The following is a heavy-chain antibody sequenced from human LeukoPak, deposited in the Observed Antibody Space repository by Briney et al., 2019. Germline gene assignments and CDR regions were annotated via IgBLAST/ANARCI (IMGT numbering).Heavy chain of an antibody. CDR3: ARDGREAVAGMFDY. Sequence: GGSLRLSCAASGFTFSSYSMNWVRQAPGKGLEWVSSISSSSSYIYYADSVKGRFTISRDNAKNSLYLQMNSLRAEDTAVYYCARDGREAVAGMFDYWGQGTLVTVSS. CDR2: ISSSSSYI. J-gene: IGHJ4*02. CDR1: GFTFSSYS. V-gene: IGHV3-21*01. D-gene: IGHD6-19*01.